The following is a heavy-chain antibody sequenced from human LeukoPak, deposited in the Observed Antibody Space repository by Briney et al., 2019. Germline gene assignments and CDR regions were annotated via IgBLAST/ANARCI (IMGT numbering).Heavy chain of an antibody. CDR3: ARDYYYGSGTYAPTFDY. CDR1: GGTFSSYA. CDR2: INPNSGDT. J-gene: IGHJ4*02. D-gene: IGHD3-10*01. V-gene: IGHV1-2*02. Sequence: ASVKVSCKASGGTFSSYAISWVRQAPGQGLEWMGWINPNSGDTNYAQNFQGRVTMTRDTSTSIAYMEVSRLRSDDTAVYYCARDYYYGSGTYAPTFDYWGQGTLVTVSS.